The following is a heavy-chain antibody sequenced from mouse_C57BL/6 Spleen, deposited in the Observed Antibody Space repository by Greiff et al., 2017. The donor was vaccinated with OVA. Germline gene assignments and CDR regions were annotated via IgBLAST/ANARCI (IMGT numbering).Heavy chain of an antibody. CDR1: GYTFTSYW. D-gene: IGHD2-1*01. CDR2: IDPSDSET. Sequence: QVQLKQSGAELVRPGSSVKLSCKASGYTFTSYWMHWVKQRPIQGLEWIGNIDPSDSETHYNQKFKDKATLTVDKSSSTAYMQLSSLTSEDSAVYYCARYGNYGVYYAMDYWGQGTSVTVSS. J-gene: IGHJ4*01. CDR3: ARYGNYGVYYAMDY. V-gene: IGHV1-52*01.